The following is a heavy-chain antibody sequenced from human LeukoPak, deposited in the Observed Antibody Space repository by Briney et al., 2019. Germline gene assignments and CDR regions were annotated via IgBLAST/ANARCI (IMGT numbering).Heavy chain of an antibody. V-gene: IGHV4-4*07. CDR2: IYTSGSN. J-gene: IGHJ5*02. CDR3: ARGGVPGAGNWFDP. Sequence: SETLSLTCTASGGSISGYYWNWIRQPAGKGLEWIGRIYTSGSNRYNPSLESRVTMSVDTSKNQFSLDLTYVTAADRAVYYCARGGVPGAGNWFDPRGQGTLVIVSS. CDR1: GGSISGYY. D-gene: IGHD4/OR15-4a*01.